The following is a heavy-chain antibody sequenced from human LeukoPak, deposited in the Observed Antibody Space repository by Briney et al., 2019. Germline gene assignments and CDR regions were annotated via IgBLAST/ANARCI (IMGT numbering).Heavy chain of an antibody. J-gene: IGHJ5*02. CDR2: IYYSGST. V-gene: IGHV4-59*01. D-gene: IGHD3-10*01. CDR3: ARKVWFGESGRQNWFDP. CDR1: GGSISSYY. Sequence: SETLSLTCTVSGGSISSYYWSWIRQPPGKGLEWIGNIYYSGSTNYNPSLKSRVTISVDTSKNQFSLKLSSVTAADTAVYYCARKVWFGESGRQNWFDPWGQGTLVTVSS.